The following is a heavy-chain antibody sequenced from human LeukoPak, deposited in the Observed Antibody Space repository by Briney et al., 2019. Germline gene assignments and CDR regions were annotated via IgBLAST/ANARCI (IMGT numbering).Heavy chain of an antibody. Sequence: GGSLRLSCAASRFSFSNYAMHWVRQDSGRGLEWLAVISHDGINTYYADSVKGRFTISRDNSKNTLYLQMNSLRAEDTALYYCAREIYDSSGSDYWGQGTLVTVSS. CDR3: AREIYDSSGSDY. J-gene: IGHJ4*02. CDR1: RFSFSNYA. V-gene: IGHV3-30*03. CDR2: ISHDGINT. D-gene: IGHD3-22*01.